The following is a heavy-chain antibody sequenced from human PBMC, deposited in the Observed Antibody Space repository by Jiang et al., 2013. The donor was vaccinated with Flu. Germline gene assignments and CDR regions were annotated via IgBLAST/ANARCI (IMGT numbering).Heavy chain of an antibody. CDR2: INHSGST. V-gene: IGHV4-34*01. CDR3: ATDYTATDAFDI. CDR1: GGSFSGYY. Sequence: LLKPSETLSLTCAVYGGSFSGYYWSWIRQPPGKGLEWIGEINHSGSTNYNPSLKSRVTISVDTSKNQFSLKLSSVTAADTAVYYCATDYTATDAFDIWGQGTMVTVSS. J-gene: IGHJ3*02. D-gene: IGHD5-18*01.